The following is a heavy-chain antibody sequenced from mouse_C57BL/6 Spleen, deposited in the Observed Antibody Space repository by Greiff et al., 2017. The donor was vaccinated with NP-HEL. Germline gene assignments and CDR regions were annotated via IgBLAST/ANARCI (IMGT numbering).Heavy chain of an antibody. Sequence: QVQLQQPGAELVKPGASVKMSCKASGYTFTSYWITWVKQRPGQGLEWIGDIYPGSGSTNYNEKFKSKATLTVDTSSSTAYMQLSSLTSEDSAVYYCARRGPYGSIWYFDVWGTGTTVTVSS. V-gene: IGHV1-55*01. J-gene: IGHJ1*03. CDR3: ARRGPYGSIWYFDV. D-gene: IGHD1-1*01. CDR2: IYPGSGST. CDR1: GYTFTSYW.